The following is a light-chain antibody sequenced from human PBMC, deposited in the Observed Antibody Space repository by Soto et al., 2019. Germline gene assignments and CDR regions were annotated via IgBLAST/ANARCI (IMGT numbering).Light chain of an antibody. CDR1: QSISIN. J-gene: IGKJ1*01. Sequence: IVLTQSPGTLSLSPGDRVTLSCRASQSISINLAWYQHKPGQAPRLLIHGASTRATGVPARISGSGSGTEFTLTSSRKQSEDSAVYYCQHRSNWWTFGPGTKVDIK. V-gene: IGKV3D-15*01. CDR2: GAS. CDR3: QHRSNWWT.